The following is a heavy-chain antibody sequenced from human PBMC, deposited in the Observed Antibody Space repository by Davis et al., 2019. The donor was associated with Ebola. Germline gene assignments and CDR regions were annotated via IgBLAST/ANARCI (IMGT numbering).Heavy chain of an antibody. CDR3: AKGSGATRPYYFDY. D-gene: IGHD3-10*01. CDR2: ITIRSDST. Sequence: GGSLRLSCAASGFTFPTYVMSWLRQAPGKGLEWVSAITIRSDSTYYTDSVKGRFTISRDNSENTLFLQMDSLRAEDTAVYYCAKGSGATRPYYFDYWGQGTQVTVSS. CDR1: GFTFPTYV. V-gene: IGHV3-23*01. J-gene: IGHJ4*02.